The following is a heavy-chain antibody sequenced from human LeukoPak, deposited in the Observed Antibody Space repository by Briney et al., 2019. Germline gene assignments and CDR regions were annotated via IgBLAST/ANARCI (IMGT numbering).Heavy chain of an antibody. D-gene: IGHD3-10*01. V-gene: IGHV3-21*01. J-gene: IGHJ4*02. Sequence: GSLRLSCAASGFTFSSYAMSWVRQAPGKGLEWVSSISSSSSYIYYADSVKGRFTISRDNAKNSLYLQMNSLRAEDTAVYYCASGMVRGVIMTDYWGQGTLVTVSS. CDR2: ISSSSSYI. CDR1: GFTFSSYA. CDR3: ASGMVRGVIMTDY.